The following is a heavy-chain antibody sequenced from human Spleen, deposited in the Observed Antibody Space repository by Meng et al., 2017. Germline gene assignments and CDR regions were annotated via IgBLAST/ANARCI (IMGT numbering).Heavy chain of an antibody. Sequence: GESLKISCKGSGYSFTSYWIGWVRQTPGKGLEWMGIIHPGDADTRYSPSFQGQVTISADKSISTAYLQWSSLKASDTAMYYCARQSYLGIAAAGAFDIWGQGTMVTVSS. CDR3: ARQSYLGIAAAGAFDI. CDR2: IHPGDADT. V-gene: IGHV5-51*01. D-gene: IGHD6-13*01. J-gene: IGHJ3*02. CDR1: GYSFTSYW.